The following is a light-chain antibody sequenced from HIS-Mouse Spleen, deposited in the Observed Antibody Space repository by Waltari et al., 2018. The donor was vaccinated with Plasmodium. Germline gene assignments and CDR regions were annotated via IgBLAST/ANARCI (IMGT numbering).Light chain of an antibody. J-gene: IGLJ3*02. CDR3: YSTDSSGNHRV. CDR1: ALTIKY. Sequence: SYELTQPPSVSVSPGQTARLTCSGDALTIKYAYWYQQKSGQVPVLVIYEDSKRPSGIPERFSGSSSGTMATLTISGAQVEDEADYYCYSTDSSGNHRVFGGGTKLTVL. CDR2: EDS. V-gene: IGLV3-10*01.